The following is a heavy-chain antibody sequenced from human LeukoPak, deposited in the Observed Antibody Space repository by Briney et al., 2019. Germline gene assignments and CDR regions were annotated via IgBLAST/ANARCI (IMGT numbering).Heavy chain of an antibody. D-gene: IGHD5-12*01. CDR1: GYTFTSYY. CDR3: ARAYSGYDFFDY. Sequence: ASVKVSCKASGYTFTSYYMHWVRQAPGQGREWMGIVNPSGGSTSYAQKFQGRVTMTRDTSTSTDYMEVSSLRSEDTAVYYCARAYSGYDFFDYWGQGILVTVSS. CDR2: VNPSGGST. V-gene: IGHV1-46*01. J-gene: IGHJ4*02.